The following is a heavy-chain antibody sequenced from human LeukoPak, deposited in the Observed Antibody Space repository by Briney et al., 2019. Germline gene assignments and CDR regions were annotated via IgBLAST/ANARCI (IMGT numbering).Heavy chain of an antibody. Sequence: GGSLRLSCAASGFTFSTYSMNWVRQAPGKGLEWVSSIGSRSLHIYYADSVKGRFTVSRDNAKNSLYLQMNSLRAEDTAVYYCARRAGAYSHPYDYWGQGTLVTVSS. J-gene: IGHJ4*02. CDR2: IGSRSLHI. CDR1: GFTFSTYS. D-gene: IGHD4/OR15-4a*01. CDR3: ARRAGAYSHPYDY. V-gene: IGHV3-21*04.